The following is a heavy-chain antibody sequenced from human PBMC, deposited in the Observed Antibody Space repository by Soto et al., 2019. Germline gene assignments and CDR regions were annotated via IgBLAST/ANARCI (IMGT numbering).Heavy chain of an antibody. D-gene: IGHD3-3*01. CDR1: GFTFSNAW. V-gene: IGHV3-15*07. CDR2: IKSKTDGGTT. CDR3: ARVERGITIFGVVIPPFDY. J-gene: IGHJ4*02. Sequence: GGSLRLSCAASGFTFSNAWMNWVRQAPGKGLEWVGRIKSKTDGGTTDYAAPVKGRFTISRDDSKNTLYLQMNSLKTEDTAVYYCARVERGITIFGVVIPPFDYWGQGTLVTVSS.